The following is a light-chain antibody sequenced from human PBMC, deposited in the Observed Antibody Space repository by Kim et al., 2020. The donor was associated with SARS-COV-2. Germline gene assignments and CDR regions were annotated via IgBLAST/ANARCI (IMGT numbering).Light chain of an antibody. V-gene: IGKV1-16*01. CDR1: QGISNS. Sequence: SASVEDRVTITCRASQGISNSLAWFQQKPGKAPKSLISAASSLQSGVPSRFSGSGSGTDFTLVISSLQPEDVATYYCQHYSFYPFSFGQGTKLEI. CDR2: AAS. CDR3: QHYSFYPFS. J-gene: IGKJ2*03.